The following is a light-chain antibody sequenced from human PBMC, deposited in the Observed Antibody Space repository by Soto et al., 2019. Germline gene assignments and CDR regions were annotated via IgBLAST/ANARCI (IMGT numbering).Light chain of an antibody. CDR1: QSISKY. CDR2: VAS. V-gene: IGKV1-39*01. CDR3: QQSSSTPQT. Sequence: DIQMTHSPSSLSASVGDRVTITCRASQSISKYLHWYQQKPGKAPKLLINVASALQSGVPSRFSGSGSGTEFTLAISSLQPEDFATYYCQQSSSTPQTFGGGTKVDIK. J-gene: IGKJ4*01.